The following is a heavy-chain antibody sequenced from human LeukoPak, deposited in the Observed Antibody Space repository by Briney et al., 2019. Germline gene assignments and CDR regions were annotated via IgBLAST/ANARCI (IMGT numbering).Heavy chain of an antibody. CDR3: ARAAHSSSAF. J-gene: IGHJ4*02. Sequence: GGSLRLSCAASGFTFSSYAMSWVRQAPGRGLEWVANIKQDGSEGYYVDSVKGRFTISRDNAKNSLYLQMDSLRAEDTAVYYCARAAHSSSAFWGQGTLVTVSS. CDR1: GFTFSSYA. V-gene: IGHV3-7*01. D-gene: IGHD6-13*01. CDR2: IKQDGSEG.